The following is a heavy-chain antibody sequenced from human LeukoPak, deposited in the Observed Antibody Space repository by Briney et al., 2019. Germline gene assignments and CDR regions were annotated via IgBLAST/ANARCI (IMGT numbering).Heavy chain of an antibody. CDR1: GYSISSGYY. Sequence: PSETLSLTCTVSGYSISSGYYWGWIRQPPGKGLEWIGSIYHSGSTYYNPSLKSRVTISVDTSKNQFSLKLNSVTAADTAVYYCARAVPFDIWGQGTMVTVSS. CDR2: IYHSGST. CDR3: ARAVPFDI. J-gene: IGHJ3*02. V-gene: IGHV4-38-2*02.